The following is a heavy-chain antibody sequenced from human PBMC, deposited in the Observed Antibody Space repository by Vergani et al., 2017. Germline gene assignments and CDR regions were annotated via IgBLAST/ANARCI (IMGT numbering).Heavy chain of an antibody. Sequence: EVQLVQSGAEVKKPGESLKISCKGSGYSFTSYWIGWVRQMPGKGLEWMGIIYPGDSDTRYSPSFQGQVTISADKSISTAYLQWSSLKASDTAMYYCARRSPCSSSSCPGNYMDVWGKGTTVTVSS. CDR3: ARRSPCSSSSCPGNYMDV. J-gene: IGHJ6*03. CDR2: IYPGDSDT. V-gene: IGHV5-51*01. CDR1: GYSFTSYW. D-gene: IGHD2-2*01.